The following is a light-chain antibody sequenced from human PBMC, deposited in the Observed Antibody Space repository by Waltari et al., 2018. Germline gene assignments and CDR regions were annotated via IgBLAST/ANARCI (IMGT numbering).Light chain of an antibody. CDR3: SSRDSSASHVL. CDR2: GKK. V-gene: IGLV3-19*01. J-gene: IGLJ2*01. CDR1: SLSTSY. Sequence: SSELTQDPAVSVALGQTVRITCQGASLSTSYASWYPQKSGQAPILVLFGKKKRPSGIPDRFCGYNSETTTSLTIAGAQAEDEADYYCSSRDSSASHVLFAGGTKLTVL.